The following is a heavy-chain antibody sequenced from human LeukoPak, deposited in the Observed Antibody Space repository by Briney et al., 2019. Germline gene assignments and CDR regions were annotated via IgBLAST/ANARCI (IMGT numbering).Heavy chain of an antibody. Sequence: GGSLRLSCTASGFPFGSYAMYWVRQAPGKGLEWVSGIFGSGGSAHYADSVKGRFTISRDNSKNAVYLEMNSLGVEDTAVYYCAKTTVGYSSGRFPGWPADYWGQGTLVTVSS. D-gene: IGHD2-15*01. CDR1: GFPFGSYA. CDR2: IFGSGGSA. J-gene: IGHJ4*02. CDR3: AKTTVGYSSGRFPGWPADY. V-gene: IGHV3-23*01.